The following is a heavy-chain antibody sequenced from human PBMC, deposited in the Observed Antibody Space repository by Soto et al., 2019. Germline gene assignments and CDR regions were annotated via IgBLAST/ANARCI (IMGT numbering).Heavy chain of an antibody. V-gene: IGHV3-30-3*01. CDR3: ARDDVLRFLEDNYYYGMDV. Sequence: QVQLVESGGGVVQPGRSLRLSCAASGFTFSSYAMHWVRQAPGKGLEWVAVISYDGSNKYYADSVKGRFTISRDNSKNTLYLQMNSLRAEDTAVYYCARDDVLRFLEDNYYYGMDVW. CDR2: ISYDGSNK. D-gene: IGHD3-3*01. J-gene: IGHJ6*01. CDR1: GFTFSSYA.